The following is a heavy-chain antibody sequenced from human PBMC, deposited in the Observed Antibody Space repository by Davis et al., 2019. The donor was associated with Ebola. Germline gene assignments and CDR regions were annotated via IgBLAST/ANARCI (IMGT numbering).Heavy chain of an antibody. J-gene: IGHJ6*01. CDR2: ITPMVRVA. Sequence: SVKVSCKGSGYSFTSYGITWVRQAPGQGLEWMGRITPMVRVASYAQKFQGRVTLTADKTTSTAYLEVSSLHQGPIGLPPGTLLQEHLWG. V-gene: IGHV1-69*04. CDR1: GYSFTSYG. CDR3: TLLQEHL.